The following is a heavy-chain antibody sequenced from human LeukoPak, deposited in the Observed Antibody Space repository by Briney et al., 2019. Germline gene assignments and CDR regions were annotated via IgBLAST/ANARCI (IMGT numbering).Heavy chain of an antibody. CDR1: GFTFSDYY. J-gene: IGHJ4*01. Sequence: GGSLRLSCAASGFTFSDYYMTWIRQAPGGGLEWVSYISSSGYYTNYADSVKGRFTISRDNAKNSLYLQMNSLRAEDTAVYYCATSYRVQYFDHLYFDYWGQGNLVTVSS. D-gene: IGHD3-9*01. V-gene: IGHV3-11*03. CDR2: ISSSGYYT. CDR3: ATSYRVQYFDHLYFDY.